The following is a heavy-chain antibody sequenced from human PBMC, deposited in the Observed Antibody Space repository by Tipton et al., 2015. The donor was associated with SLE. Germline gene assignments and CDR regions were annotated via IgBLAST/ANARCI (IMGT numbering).Heavy chain of an antibody. D-gene: IGHD6-6*01. CDR3: ARGRFEYSSLLLDY. V-gene: IGHV4-59*11. Sequence: TLSLTCTVSGGSISSHYWSWIRQPPGKGLEWIGYIHYSGSTYYNPSLKSRISISVDTSKNQFSLKLSSVTAADTAVYYCARGRFEYSSLLLDYWGQGTLGTVSS. J-gene: IGHJ4*02. CDR2: IHYSGST. CDR1: GGSISSHY.